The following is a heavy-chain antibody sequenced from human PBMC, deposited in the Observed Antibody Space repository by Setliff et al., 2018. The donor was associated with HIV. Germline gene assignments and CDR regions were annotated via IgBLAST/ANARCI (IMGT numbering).Heavy chain of an antibody. CDR2: IYNTGST. CDR1: GGSISSGSYY. CDR3: ARENGRTNYYYYYGLDV. Sequence: PSETLSLTCTVSGGSISSGSYYWSWIRQPAGKGLEWIGRIYNTGSTNYNPSLKSRLTISLDTSKNQFSLKLSSVTAADTAVYYCARENGRTNYYYYYGLDVWGQGTTVTVSS. J-gene: IGHJ6*02. V-gene: IGHV4-61*02.